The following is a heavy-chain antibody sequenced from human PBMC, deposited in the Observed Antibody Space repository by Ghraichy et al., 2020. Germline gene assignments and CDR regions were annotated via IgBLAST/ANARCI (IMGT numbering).Heavy chain of an antibody. D-gene: IGHD1-26*01. CDR1: GFTFSSYA. J-gene: IGHJ4*02. V-gene: IGHV3-64*01. CDR2: ISSNGDST. CDR3: AGSIVGATLDY. Sequence: GGSLRLSCAASGFTFSSYAMHWVRQAPGKGLEYVSAISSNGDSTYYANSVKGRFTISRDNSKNTLYLQMGSLRAEDMAVYYCAGSIVGATLDYWGQGTLVTVSS.